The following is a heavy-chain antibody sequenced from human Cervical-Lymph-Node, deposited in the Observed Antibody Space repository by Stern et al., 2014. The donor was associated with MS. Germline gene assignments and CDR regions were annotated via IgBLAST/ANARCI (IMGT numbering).Heavy chain of an antibody. CDR2: IHPSGNA. Sequence: VQLVESGPGLVKPSQTLSLTCTLSGGSVSSGSSYWSWIRQPAGKGLEWIGRIHPSGNAFYTPSLKGRVPISLDTSKNHISLKLNSVTAADTAVYYCASGYRFFESWGQGTLVTVSS. J-gene: IGHJ4*02. CDR3: ASGYRFFES. CDR1: GGSVSSGSSY. V-gene: IGHV4-61*02. D-gene: IGHD5-18*01.